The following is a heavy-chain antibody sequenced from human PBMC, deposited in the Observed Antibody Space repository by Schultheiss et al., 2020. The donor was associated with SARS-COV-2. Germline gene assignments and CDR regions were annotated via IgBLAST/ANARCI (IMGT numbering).Heavy chain of an antibody. CDR3: ARDRIDYGGNLPPGY. CDR1: GFTFSSYG. V-gene: IGHV3-33*01. D-gene: IGHD4-23*01. J-gene: IGHJ4*02. CDR2: IWYDGSNK. Sequence: GESLKISCAASGFTFSSYGMHWVRQAPGKGLEWVAVIWYDGSNKYYADSVKGRFTISRDNSKNTLYLQMNSLRAEDTAVYYCARDRIDYGGNLPPGYWGQGTLVTV.